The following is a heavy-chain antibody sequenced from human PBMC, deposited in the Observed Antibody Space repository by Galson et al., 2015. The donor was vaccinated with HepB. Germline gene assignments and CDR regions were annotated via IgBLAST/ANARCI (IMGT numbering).Heavy chain of an antibody. CDR3: AKAGYDFWSGSYRVFDF. J-gene: IGHJ4*02. Sequence: SLRLSCAASGFTFSVYAMNWVRQAPGKGLEWVASISGGGGGTYYTDSVKGRFTISRDNSKNTLFLRMNGLRADDTALYYCAKAGYDFWSGSYRVFDFWGPGVLVTVSS. D-gene: IGHD3/OR15-3a*01. CDR2: ISGGGGGT. CDR1: GFTFSVYA. V-gene: IGHV3-23*01.